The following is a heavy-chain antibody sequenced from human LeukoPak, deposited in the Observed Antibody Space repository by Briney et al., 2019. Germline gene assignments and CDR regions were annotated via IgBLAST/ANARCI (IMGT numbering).Heavy chain of an antibody. D-gene: IGHD3-10*01. Sequence: GGSLRLSCAASGFTFSSYAMSWVRQAPGKGLEWVSAISGSGVNTYYADSVKGRFTISRDNSKNTPYLQMNSLRAEDTAVYYCAKDRGIWLAGFDPWGQGTLVTVSS. CDR3: AKDRGIWLAGFDP. J-gene: IGHJ5*02. CDR2: ISGSGVNT. V-gene: IGHV3-23*01. CDR1: GFTFSSYA.